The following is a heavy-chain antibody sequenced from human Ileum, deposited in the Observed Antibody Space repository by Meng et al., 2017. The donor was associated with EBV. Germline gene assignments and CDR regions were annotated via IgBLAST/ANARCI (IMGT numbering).Heavy chain of an antibody. CDR2: ISAYNGNT. CDR3: ARAGNGGSYYFTY. D-gene: IGHD1-26*01. Sequence: QVQIVQSGAAVKKPGDSVKVSCKASGYTVSNYGISWLRQAPGQGLEWMGWISAYNGNTNYAQNLQGRVTMTTGTSTGTAYMEVRSLRSDDTAVYYCARAGNGGSYYFTYWGQGTLVTVSS. J-gene: IGHJ4*02. V-gene: IGHV1-18*01. CDR1: GYTVSNYG.